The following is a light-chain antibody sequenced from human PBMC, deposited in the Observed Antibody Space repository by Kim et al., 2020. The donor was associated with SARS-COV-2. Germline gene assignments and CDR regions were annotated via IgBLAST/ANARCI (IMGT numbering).Light chain of an antibody. J-gene: IGLJ3*02. Sequence: GKSITISCTGTSSEVGSYNLVSWYQQHPGKAPKLMIYEGSKRPSGVSNRFSGSKSGNTASLTISGLQAEDEADYYCCSYAGSSTGVFGGGTQLNVL. CDR1: SSEVGSYNL. CDR3: CSYAGSSTGV. V-gene: IGLV2-23*01. CDR2: EGS.